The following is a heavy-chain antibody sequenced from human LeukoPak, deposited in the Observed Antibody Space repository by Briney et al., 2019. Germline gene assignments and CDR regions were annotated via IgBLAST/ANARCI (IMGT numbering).Heavy chain of an antibody. V-gene: IGHV4-39*07. Sequence: SETLSLTCTVSGGSISSSSYYWGWIRQPPGKGLEWIGSIYYSGSTYYNPSLKSRVTISVDTSKNQFSLELSSVTAADTAVYYCARGVTIFGVGNFDYWGQGTLVTVSS. CDR1: GGSISSSSYY. J-gene: IGHJ4*02. D-gene: IGHD3-3*01. CDR3: ARGVTIFGVGNFDY. CDR2: IYYSGST.